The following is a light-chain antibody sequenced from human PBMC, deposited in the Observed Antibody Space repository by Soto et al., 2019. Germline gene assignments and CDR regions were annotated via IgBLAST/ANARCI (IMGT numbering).Light chain of an antibody. J-gene: IGLJ1*01. CDR1: SSDVGAYNY. CDR2: DVS. V-gene: IGLV2-14*01. Sequence: QSALTQPASVSGSPGASITISCTGTSSDVGAYNYVSWYQQDPGKAPKLMIYDVSSRPSGVSNRFSGSKSGHTASLTISGLQAEDEADYYCTSYTSSSTYVFGTGTKVTVL. CDR3: TSYTSSSTYV.